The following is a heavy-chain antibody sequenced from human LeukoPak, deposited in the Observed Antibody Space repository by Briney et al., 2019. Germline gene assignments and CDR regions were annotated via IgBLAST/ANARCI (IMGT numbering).Heavy chain of an antibody. CDR1: GGTFSSYG. CDR2: ISYDGSNK. V-gene: IGHV3-30*18. Sequence: SCKASGGTFSSYGMHWVRQAPGKGLEWVAVISYDGSNKYYADSVKGRFTISRDNSKNTLYLQMNSLRAEDTAVYYRAKWSIAVAGTFDYWGQGTLVTVSS. CDR3: AKWSIAVAGTFDY. J-gene: IGHJ4*02. D-gene: IGHD6-19*01.